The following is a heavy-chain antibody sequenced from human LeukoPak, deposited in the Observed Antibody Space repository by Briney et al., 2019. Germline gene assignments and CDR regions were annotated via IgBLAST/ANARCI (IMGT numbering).Heavy chain of an antibody. D-gene: IGHD2-8*01. CDR3: ARDSPTVGYCTNGVCPDFDY. J-gene: IGHJ4*02. CDR1: GFTFSSYS. CDR2: ISSSSSYI. V-gene: IGHV3-21*01. Sequence: PGGSLRLSCAASGFTFSSYSMNWVRQAPGKGLEWVSSISSSSSYIYYADSVKGRFTISRDSAKNSLYLQMNSLRAEDTAVYYCARDSPTVGYCTNGVCPDFDYWGQGTLVTVSS.